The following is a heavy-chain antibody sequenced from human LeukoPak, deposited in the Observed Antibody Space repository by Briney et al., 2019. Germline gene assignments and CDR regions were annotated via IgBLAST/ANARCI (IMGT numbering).Heavy chain of an antibody. Sequence: SVKVSCKASGGTSNSHAISWVRQAPGQGLEWMGRIIPNLGTTNRAQNFQDRVTLTADKSTNTAYIELTSLTSDDTAVYYCATTNDGSGYQWGDFFDFWGQGTLVTVSS. CDR1: GGTSNSHA. CDR3: ATTNDGSGYQWGDFFDF. CDR2: IIPNLGTT. V-gene: IGHV1-69*04. D-gene: IGHD3-22*01. J-gene: IGHJ4*02.